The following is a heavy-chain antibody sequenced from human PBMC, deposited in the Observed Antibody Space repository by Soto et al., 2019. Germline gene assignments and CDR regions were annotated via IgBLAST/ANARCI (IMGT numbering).Heavy chain of an antibody. Sequence: SETLSLTCTVSGGSISSYYWSWIRQPPGKGLEWIGYIYYSGSTNYNPSLKSRVTISVDTSKNQFSLKLSSVTAADTAVYYCAGTYYDFWSGQEHANWFDPWGQGTLVTVSS. CDR2: IYYSGST. CDR3: AGTYYDFWSGQEHANWFDP. D-gene: IGHD3-3*01. CDR1: GGSISSYY. V-gene: IGHV4-59*08. J-gene: IGHJ5*02.